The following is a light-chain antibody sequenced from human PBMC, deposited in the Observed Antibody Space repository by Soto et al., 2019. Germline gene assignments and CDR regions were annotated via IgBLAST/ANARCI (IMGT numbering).Light chain of an antibody. CDR2: YDD. J-gene: IGLJ2*01. CDR1: KSNVGDNG. V-gene: IGLV1-36*01. CDR3: SVWDDNLSGVI. Sequence: QPVLTQPPSVSEAPGQRVTISCSGSKSNVGDNGVSWHQQFPGKAPQLLIYYDDMRSSGGSDRFSGSKSGTSASLAISGLQSDDEADYYCSVWDDNLSGVIFGGGTKLTVL.